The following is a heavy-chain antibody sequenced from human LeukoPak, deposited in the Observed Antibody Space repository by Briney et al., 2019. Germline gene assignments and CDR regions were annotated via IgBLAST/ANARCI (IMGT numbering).Heavy chain of an antibody. CDR3: ARASRWYYYYMDV. CDR2: IGTAGDT. Sequence: GGSLRLSCEVTGFTLSSYDMHWVRHAPGKGLEWVSAIGTAGDTYYPGSVKGRFTISRENAKNSLYLQMNSLRAGDTAVYYCARASRWYYYYMDVWGKGTTVTVSS. CDR1: GFTLSSYD. J-gene: IGHJ6*03. V-gene: IGHV3-13*01. D-gene: IGHD2-15*01.